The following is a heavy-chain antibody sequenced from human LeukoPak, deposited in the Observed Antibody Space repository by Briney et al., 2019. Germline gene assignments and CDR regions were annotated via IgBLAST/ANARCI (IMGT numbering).Heavy chain of an antibody. J-gene: IGHJ4*02. Sequence: ASVKVSCKASGYTFTGYYMHWVRQAPGQGLEWMGWINPNSGGTNYAQKFQGRVTMTRDTSISTAYMELSRLRSDDTAVYYCARDPYYDILTGYLPFDYWGQGTLVTVSS. CDR3: ARDPYYDILTGYLPFDY. V-gene: IGHV1-2*02. D-gene: IGHD3-9*01. CDR2: INPNSGGT. CDR1: GYTFTGYY.